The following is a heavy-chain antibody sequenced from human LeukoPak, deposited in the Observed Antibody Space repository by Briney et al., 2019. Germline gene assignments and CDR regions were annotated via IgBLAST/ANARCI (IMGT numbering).Heavy chain of an antibody. CDR1: GFTFDDYA. CDR3: AKDSGCQQLFDWFDP. D-gene: IGHD6-13*01. CDR2: ISGDGGST. V-gene: IGHV3-43*02. Sequence: PGGSLRLSCAASGFTFDDYAMHWVRQAPGKGLEWVSLISGDGGSTYYADSVKGRFTVSRDNSRNSLYLQMNSLRTEDTALYYCAKDSGCQQLFDWFDPWGQGTLVTVSS. J-gene: IGHJ5*02.